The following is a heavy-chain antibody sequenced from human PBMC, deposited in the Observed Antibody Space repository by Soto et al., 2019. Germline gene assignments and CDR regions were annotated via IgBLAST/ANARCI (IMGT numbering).Heavy chain of an antibody. Sequence: QLQLQESGPGLVKPSETLSLTCTVSGGSISSSSYSWGWIRQPPGKGLEWIGSIYYSGSTYYNPSLKCRLTIPVDTSKNQFSLKLSSVTAADTAVYYCARHTPAISISDHWGQGTLVTVSS. J-gene: IGHJ4*02. CDR2: IYYSGST. CDR1: GGSISSSSYS. V-gene: IGHV4-39*01. CDR3: ARHTPAISISDH. D-gene: IGHD2-15*01.